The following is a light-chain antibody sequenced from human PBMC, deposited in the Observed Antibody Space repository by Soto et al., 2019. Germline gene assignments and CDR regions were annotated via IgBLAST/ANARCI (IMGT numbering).Light chain of an antibody. J-gene: IGKJ4*01. V-gene: IGKV3-11*01. CDR2: DAS. CDR3: QQRSSWPLT. CDR1: QSVTNS. Sequence: EIVLRQSPATLSLSPGEGATLSCRASQSVTNSLAWYQQKPGQAPRLLIYDASKRATGIPARFSGSGSGTDFTLTISSLEPEDFAVFYCQQRSSWPLTFGGGTKVDIK.